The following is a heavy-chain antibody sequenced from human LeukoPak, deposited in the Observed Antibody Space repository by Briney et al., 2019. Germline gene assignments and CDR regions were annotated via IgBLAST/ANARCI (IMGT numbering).Heavy chain of an antibody. CDR2: INWYGGST. D-gene: IGHD6-25*01. Sequence: PGGSLRLSCAASGFTFDDYGMSWVRQAPGKGLEWVSGINWYGGSTGYADSVKGRVTISSDNAKNSLYLQMNSLRAEDTALYYCSAASSGNAAEGDYWGQGTLVTVSS. J-gene: IGHJ4*02. CDR3: SAASSGNAAEGDY. CDR1: GFTFDDYG. V-gene: IGHV3-20*04.